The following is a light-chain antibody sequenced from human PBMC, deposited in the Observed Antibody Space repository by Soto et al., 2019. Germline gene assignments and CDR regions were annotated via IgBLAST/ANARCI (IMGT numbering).Light chain of an antibody. Sequence: EVVLTQSPATMSLYPGEGATLSCRASQSVSTYLGWYQQKPGQAPRLLIYDASNRATGIPARFSGSGSGTDFTLTISSLEPKDFSVYYCQQRSNWPGTFGQGTKVEIK. CDR2: DAS. V-gene: IGKV3-11*01. J-gene: IGKJ1*01. CDR1: QSVSTY. CDR3: QQRSNWPGT.